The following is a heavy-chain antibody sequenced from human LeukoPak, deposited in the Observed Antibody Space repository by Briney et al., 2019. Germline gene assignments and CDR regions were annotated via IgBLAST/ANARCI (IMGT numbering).Heavy chain of an antibody. CDR1: GGTFSSYA. Sequence: ASVKVPCKASGGTFSSYAISWVRQAPGQGLEWMGGIIPIFGTANYAQKFQGRVTITADESTSTAYMELSSLRSEDTAVYYCARVLAAAAATDWGQGTLVTVSS. CDR3: ARVLAAAAATD. D-gene: IGHD6-13*01. CDR2: IIPIFGTA. V-gene: IGHV1-69*13. J-gene: IGHJ4*02.